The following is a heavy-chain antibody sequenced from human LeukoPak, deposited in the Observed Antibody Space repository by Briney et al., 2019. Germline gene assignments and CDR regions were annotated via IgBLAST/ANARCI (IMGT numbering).Heavy chain of an antibody. CDR1: GGSISSGGYY. D-gene: IGHD5-18*01. V-gene: IGHV4-31*03. CDR2: IYYSGST. Sequence: SETLSLTCTVSGGSISSGGYYWSWIRQHPGKGLEWIGYIYYSGSTYYNPSLKSRVTISVDTSKNQFSLKLSSVTAADTAVYYCARGVDTAFVDRFDPWGQGTLVTVSS. J-gene: IGHJ5*02. CDR3: ARGVDTAFVDRFDP.